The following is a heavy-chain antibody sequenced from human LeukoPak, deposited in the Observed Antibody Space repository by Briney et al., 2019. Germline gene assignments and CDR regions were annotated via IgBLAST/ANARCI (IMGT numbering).Heavy chain of an antibody. CDR1: GGSFSAYY. Sequence: SETLSLTCAVYGGSFSAYYWSWIRQPPGKGLEWIGEINHSGSTNYNPSLKSRVTISVDTSKNQFSLKLSSVTAADTAVYYCARGGENCSGGSCYQEGRREVDYWGQGTLVTVSS. D-gene: IGHD2-15*01. J-gene: IGHJ4*02. CDR2: INHSGST. V-gene: IGHV4-34*01. CDR3: ARGGENCSGGSCYQEGRREVDY.